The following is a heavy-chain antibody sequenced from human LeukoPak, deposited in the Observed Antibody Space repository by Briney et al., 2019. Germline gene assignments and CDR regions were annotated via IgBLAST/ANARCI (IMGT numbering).Heavy chain of an antibody. CDR1: GGSISSYY. CDR3: ARVRTTYYYDSSGYLDY. D-gene: IGHD3-22*01. J-gene: IGHJ4*02. V-gene: IGHV4-59*01. Sequence: SETLSLTCTVSGGSISSYYWSWIRQPPGKRLEWIGYIYYSGSTNYNPSLKSRVTISVDTSKNQFSLKLSSVTAADTAVYYCARVRTTYYYDSSGYLDYWGQGTLVTVSS. CDR2: IYYSGST.